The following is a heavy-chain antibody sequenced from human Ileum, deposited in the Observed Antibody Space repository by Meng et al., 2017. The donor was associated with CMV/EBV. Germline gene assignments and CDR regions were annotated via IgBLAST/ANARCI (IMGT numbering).Heavy chain of an antibody. J-gene: IGHJ4*02. D-gene: IGHD5/OR15-5a*01. CDR3: ARERGNSVYESLDF. CDR2: IHSGGTT. Sequence: EVQLVESGGGLVQPGGSLRLTCAASGSIFTKFWMHWVRQAPGKGLEWVSSIHSGGTTYYADSVKGRFTISRDNSKNTLYLRMDSLRVEDTAVYYCARERGNSVYESLDFWGQGTLVTVSS. V-gene: IGHV3-74*01. CDR1: GSIFTKFW.